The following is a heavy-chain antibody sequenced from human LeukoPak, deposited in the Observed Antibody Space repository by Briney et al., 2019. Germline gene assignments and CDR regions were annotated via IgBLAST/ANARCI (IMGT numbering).Heavy chain of an antibody. CDR2: INHSGST. J-gene: IGHJ6*02. V-gene: IGHV4-34*01. CDR3: ARVKSLLPYYYGMDV. Sequence: PSETLSLTCAVYGGSFSGYYWSWIRQPPGKGLEWLGEINHSGSTNYNPSLKSRVTISVDTSKNQFSLKLSSVTAADTAVYYCARVKSLLPYYYGMDVWGQGTTVTVSS. CDR1: GGSFSGYY.